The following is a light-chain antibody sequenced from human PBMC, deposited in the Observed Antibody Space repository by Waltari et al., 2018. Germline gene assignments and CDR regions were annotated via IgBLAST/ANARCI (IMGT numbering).Light chain of an antibody. Sequence: QSALTQPAPVSGSPGQSIPISCTGTSGDVGGYDLVSWYQQHPGKAPKLMIYDATNRPSGVSDRFSASTSGNTASLTISDLRPEDEAEYYCSSFTSSSTGIFGSGTTVTVL. V-gene: IGLV2-14*03. J-gene: IGLJ1*01. CDR1: SGDVGGYDL. CDR2: DAT. CDR3: SSFTSSSTGI.